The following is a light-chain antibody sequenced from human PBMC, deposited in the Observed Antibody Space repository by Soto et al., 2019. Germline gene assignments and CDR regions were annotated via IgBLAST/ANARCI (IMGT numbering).Light chain of an antibody. CDR2: SNN. V-gene: IGLV1-47*02. Sequence: QSVLTQPPPASGTPGQRVTISCSGSSSNIGSNYVYWYQQLPGTAPKLLIYSNNQRPSGVPDRFSGSKSGTSASLAISGLRSEDEADYYCAAWDDSLSAHVVFGGGTKLTVL. J-gene: IGLJ2*01. CDR1: SSNIGSNY. CDR3: AAWDDSLSAHVV.